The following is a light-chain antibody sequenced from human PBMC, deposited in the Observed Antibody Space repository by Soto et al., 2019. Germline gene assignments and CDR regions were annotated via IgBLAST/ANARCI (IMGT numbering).Light chain of an antibody. CDR3: QHYNSYSEA. CDR1: QTISSW. V-gene: IGKV1-5*03. Sequence: DIQMTQSPSTLSGSVGDRVTITCRASQTISSWLAWYQQKPGKAPKLLIYKASTLKSGVPSRFIGSGSGTAFTLTISSLQPDDFATYYCQHYNSYSEAFGQGTKVDIK. J-gene: IGKJ1*01. CDR2: KAS.